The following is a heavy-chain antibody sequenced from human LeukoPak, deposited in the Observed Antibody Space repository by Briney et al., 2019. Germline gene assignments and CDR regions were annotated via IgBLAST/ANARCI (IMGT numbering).Heavy chain of an antibody. V-gene: IGHV4-34*01. CDR3: ARGYYDILTGYYPFDY. CDR1: GGSFSGYY. J-gene: IGHJ4*02. D-gene: IGHD3-9*01. CDR2: INHSGST. Sequence: SETLSLTCAVYGGSFSGYYWSWIRQPPGKGLEWIWEINHSGSTNHNPYLKRRFTISVDTSKNQFSLKLSSVTAADTAVYYCARGYYDILTGYYPFDYWGQGTLVTVSS.